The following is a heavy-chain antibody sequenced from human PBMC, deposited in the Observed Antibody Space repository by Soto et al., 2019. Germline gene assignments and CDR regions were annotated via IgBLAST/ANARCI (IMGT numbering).Heavy chain of an antibody. V-gene: IGHV2-5*02. CDR3: AHSRNLITEDAQVGDFDY. D-gene: IGHD3-10*01. CDR1: GFSLNTDGEG. J-gene: IGHJ4*02. CDR2: IYWDDDE. Sequence: QITLKESGPTQVKPTQTLTLTCSFSGFSLNTDGEGVGWVRQPPGEALEWVALIYWDDDERYSPSLKTRLTIPKDPSKNQLVLIMTNMDPVDTATYYCAHSRNLITEDAQVGDFDYWGQGTLVTVSS.